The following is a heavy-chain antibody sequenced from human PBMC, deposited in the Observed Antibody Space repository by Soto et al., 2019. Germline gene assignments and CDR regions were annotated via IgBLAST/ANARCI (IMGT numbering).Heavy chain of an antibody. V-gene: IGHV1-69*12. CDR1: GGRLRNYG. D-gene: IGHD4-17*01. CDR2: IIPVFGTP. J-gene: IGHJ6*02. CDR3: ARGDATKIIVTTYYAMDV. Sequence: QLVQAGAGVKKPGSSVKVSCQASGGRLRNYGISRVRQAPGQGLEWMGAIIPVFGTPNYAQKFQDRVTITADESTTTVYMEVRSLTSEDTAVYYCARGDATKIIVTTYYAMDVWGQGTTVTVSS.